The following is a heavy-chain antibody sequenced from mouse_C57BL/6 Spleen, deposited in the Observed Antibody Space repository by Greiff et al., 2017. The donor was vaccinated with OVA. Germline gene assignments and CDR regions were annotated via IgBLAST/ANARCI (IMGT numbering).Heavy chain of an antibody. V-gene: IGHV1-26*01. D-gene: IGHD1-1*01. Sequence: EVQLQQSGPELVKPGASVQISCKASGYTFTDYYMNWVKQSHGKSLEWIGDINPNNGGTSYNQKFKGKATLTVDKSSSTAYMELRSLTSEDSAVYYCAKPFYGEYYFDYWGQGTTLTVSS. CDR3: AKPFYGEYYFDY. CDR1: GYTFTDYY. CDR2: INPNNGGT. J-gene: IGHJ2*01.